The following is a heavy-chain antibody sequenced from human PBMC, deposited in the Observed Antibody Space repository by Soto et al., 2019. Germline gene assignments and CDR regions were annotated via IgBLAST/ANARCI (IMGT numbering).Heavy chain of an antibody. CDR1: GGSISSYY. CDR3: ARAGAATLSDY. J-gene: IGHJ4*02. Sequence: SETLSLTCTVSGGSISSYYWIWIRQPPGKGLEWIGYIYYSGSTNYNPSLKSRVTISVDTSKNQFSLKLSSVTAADTAVYYCARAGAATLSDYWGQGTLVTVSS. V-gene: IGHV4-59*08. CDR2: IYYSGST. D-gene: IGHD2-15*01.